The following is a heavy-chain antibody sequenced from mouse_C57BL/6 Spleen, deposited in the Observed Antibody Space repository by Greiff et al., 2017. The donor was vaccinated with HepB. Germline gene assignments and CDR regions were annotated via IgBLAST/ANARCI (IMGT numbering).Heavy chain of an antibody. CDR2: ISSGGDYI. V-gene: IGHV5-9-1*02. CDR1: GFTFSSYA. D-gene: IGHD3-2*02. Sequence: EVMLVESGEGLVKPGGSLKLSCAASGFTFSSYAMSWVRQTPEKRLEWVAYISSGGDYIYYADTVKGRFTISRDNARNTLYLQMSSLKSEDTAMYYCTRDLDSSGYGYYAMDYWGQGTSVTVSS. J-gene: IGHJ4*01. CDR3: TRDLDSSGYGYYAMDY.